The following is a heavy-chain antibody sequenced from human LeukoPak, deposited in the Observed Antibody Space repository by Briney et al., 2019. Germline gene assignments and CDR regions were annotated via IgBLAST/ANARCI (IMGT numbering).Heavy chain of an antibody. CDR3: ARVMTITMVRGVIIHYYYYGMDV. CDR2: MNPNSGHT. Sequence: GASVKVSCKASGYTFTSYDINWVRQATGQGLEWMGWMNPNSGHTGYAQKFQGRVTMTRNTSISTAYMELSSLRSEDTAVYYCARVMTITMVRGVIIHYYYYGMDVWGQGTTVTVSS. CDR1: GYTFTSYD. V-gene: IGHV1-8*01. D-gene: IGHD3-10*01. J-gene: IGHJ6*02.